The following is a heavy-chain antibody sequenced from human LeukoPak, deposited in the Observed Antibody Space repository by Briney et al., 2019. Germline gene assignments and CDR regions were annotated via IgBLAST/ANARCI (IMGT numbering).Heavy chain of an antibody. CDR2: ISGSGGST. V-gene: IGHV3-23*01. CDR3: ANWAAPGTRYFQH. D-gene: IGHD1-1*01. J-gene: IGHJ1*01. CDR1: GFTFSSYV. Sequence: PGGSLRLSCAASGFTFSSYVMSWVRQAPGKGLEWVSAISGSGGSTYYADSVKGRFTISRDNSKNTLYLQMNSLRAEDTAVYYCANWAAPGTRYFQHWGQGTLVTVSS.